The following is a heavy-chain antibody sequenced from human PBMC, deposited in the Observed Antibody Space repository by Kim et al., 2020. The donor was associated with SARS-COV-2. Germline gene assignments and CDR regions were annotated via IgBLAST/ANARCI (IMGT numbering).Heavy chain of an antibody. CDR1: GGSFSGYY. J-gene: IGHJ4*02. Sequence: SETLSLTCAVYGGSFSGYYWSWIRQPPGKGLEWIGEINHSGSTNYNPSLKSRVTISVDTSKNQFSLKLSSVTAADTAVYYCARALVFTYRGYYGSGSYSFDYWGQGTLVTVSS. CDR3: ARALVFTYRGYYGSGSYSFDY. V-gene: IGHV4-34*01. D-gene: IGHD3-10*01. CDR2: INHSGST.